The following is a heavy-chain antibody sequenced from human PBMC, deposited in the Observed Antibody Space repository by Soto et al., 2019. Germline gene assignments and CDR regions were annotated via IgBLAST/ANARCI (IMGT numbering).Heavy chain of an antibody. CDR3: ARAGNYYDSSGYYYGFDY. V-gene: IGHV1-18*04. CDR2: ISAYNGNT. CDR1: GYTFTSCG. D-gene: IGHD3-22*01. J-gene: IGHJ4*02. Sequence: GASVKVSCKASGYTFTSCGISWVRQAPGQGLEWMGWISAYNGNTNYAQKLQGRVTMTTDTSTSTAYMELRSLRSDDTAVYYCARAGNYYDSSGYYYGFDYWGQGTLVTVSS.